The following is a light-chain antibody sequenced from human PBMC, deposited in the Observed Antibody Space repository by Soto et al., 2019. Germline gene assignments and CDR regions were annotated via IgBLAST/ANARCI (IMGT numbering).Light chain of an antibody. CDR3: QPWDGNTVV. J-gene: IGLJ2*01. V-gene: IGLV3-1*01. CDR1: KLGHKY. Sequence: SYELTQPPSVSVSPGQTASITCSGDKLGHKYAFWYQQKPGQSPVLVIYEDSERPSGIPERFSGSNPGKTATLNNSGTQGMDEADYYCQPWDGNTVVFGGGTNVTVL. CDR2: EDS.